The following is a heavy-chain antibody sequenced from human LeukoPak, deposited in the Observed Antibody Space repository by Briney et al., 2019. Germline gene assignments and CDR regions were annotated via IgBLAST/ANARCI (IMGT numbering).Heavy chain of an antibody. J-gene: IGHJ3*01. CDR2: IFHTGST. CDR1: GDSISRRNW. V-gene: IGHV4-4*02. Sequence: SETLSLTCSVSGDSISRRNWLTWVRQTPEKGLEWIGEIFHTGSTNYNPSVEGRVTISIDKSRNHFALMLTSVTAADTALYYCARGMWFDTLFSAFDVWGQGTMVSVSS. D-gene: IGHD3-10*01. CDR3: ARGMWFDTLFSAFDV.